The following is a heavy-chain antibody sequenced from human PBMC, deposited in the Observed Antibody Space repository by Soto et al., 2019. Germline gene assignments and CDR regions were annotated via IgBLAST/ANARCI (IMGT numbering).Heavy chain of an antibody. CDR2: IYDGGRT. J-gene: IGHJ4*02. CDR1: GGSISTVDYW. D-gene: IGHD7-27*01. Sequence: QVQLQESGPGLVKPSQTLSLTCTVSGGSISTVDYWWSWIRQSPDMGLEWIGHIYDGGRTYNNPSLSGRVTMSVDTSKCQRSLTLSSVSAADTAVYYCARGPSGDKVDSWGQGTLVTVSS. CDR3: ARGPSGDKVDS. V-gene: IGHV4-30-4*01.